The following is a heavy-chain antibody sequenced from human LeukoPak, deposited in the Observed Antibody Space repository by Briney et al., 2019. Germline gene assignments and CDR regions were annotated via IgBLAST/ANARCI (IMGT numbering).Heavy chain of an antibody. CDR2: ISYDGSNK. D-gene: IGHD2-15*01. V-gene: IGHV3-30-3*01. J-gene: IGHJ4*02. Sequence: PGGSLRLSCAASGFTFSSYAMHWVRQAPGKGLEWVAVISYDGSNKYYADSVKGRFTISRDNAKNSLYLQMNSLRAEDTAIYYCARDLSGPSVYWGQGTLVTVSS. CDR1: GFTFSSYA. CDR3: ARDLSGPSVY.